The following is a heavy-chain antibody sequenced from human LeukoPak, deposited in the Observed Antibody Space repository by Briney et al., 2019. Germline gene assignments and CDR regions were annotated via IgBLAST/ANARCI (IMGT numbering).Heavy chain of an antibody. Sequence: PGGSLRLSCAASGFIVSSNYMSWVRQAPGKGLEWVSVIYSAGDTSYADSVKGRFTISRDNSKNTLYLQMDSLRAEDTAVYYCARGYSSTLFDYWGQGTLVTVSS. CDR1: GFIVSSNY. J-gene: IGHJ4*02. CDR3: ARGYSSTLFDY. V-gene: IGHV3-53*01. CDR2: IYSAGDT. D-gene: IGHD2-2*01.